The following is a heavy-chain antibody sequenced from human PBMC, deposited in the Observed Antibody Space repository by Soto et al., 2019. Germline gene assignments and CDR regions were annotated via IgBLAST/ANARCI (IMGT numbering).Heavy chain of an antibody. CDR2: IYHSGST. CDR1: GASISSGDYY. Sequence: SETLSLTCTVSGASISSGDYYWSWIRQPPGKGLEWIGYIYHSGSTYYNPSLKSRVTMSVDTSKNQFSLKLSSVTAADTAVYYCARGGIFGVVAPLDYYYGMDVWGQGSTVT. V-gene: IGHV4-30-4*01. CDR3: ARGGIFGVVAPLDYYYGMDV. D-gene: IGHD3-3*01. J-gene: IGHJ6*02.